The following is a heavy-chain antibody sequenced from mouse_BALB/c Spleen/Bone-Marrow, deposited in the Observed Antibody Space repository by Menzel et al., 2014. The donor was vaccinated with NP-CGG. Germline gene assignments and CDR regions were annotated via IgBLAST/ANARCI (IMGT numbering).Heavy chain of an antibody. Sequence: QVHLQQPGAELVRPGTSVKVSCKASGYAFTNYLIEWVKQRPGQGLEWIGVINPGSGGTSYNEKFKGKATLTADNSSNTAYMHLSSLTSDDSAVYFCARGGHGSYWGQGTTLTVSS. CDR1: GYAFTNYL. CDR3: ARGGHGSY. J-gene: IGHJ2*01. D-gene: IGHD2-2*01. CDR2: INPGSGGT. V-gene: IGHV1-54*03.